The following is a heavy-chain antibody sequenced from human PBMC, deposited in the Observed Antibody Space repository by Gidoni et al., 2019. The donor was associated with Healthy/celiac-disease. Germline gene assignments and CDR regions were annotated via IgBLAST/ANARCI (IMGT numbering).Heavy chain of an antibody. V-gene: IGHV3-33*01. CDR1: GFTFRSYG. CDR2: IWYDGSNK. CDR3: ARDYDILTGYYGFDY. D-gene: IGHD3-9*01. Sequence: QVQLVESGGGVVQPGRSLSLSCAASGFTFRSYGMHWVRQAPGKGLEWGAVIWYDGSNKYYADSVKGRFTISRDNSKNTLYLQMNSLRAEDTAVYYCARDYDILTGYYGFDYWGQGTLVTVSS. J-gene: IGHJ4*02.